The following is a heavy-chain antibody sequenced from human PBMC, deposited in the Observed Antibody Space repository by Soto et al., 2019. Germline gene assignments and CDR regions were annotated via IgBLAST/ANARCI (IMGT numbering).Heavy chain of an antibody. CDR3: ASAPYVMDAFDI. D-gene: IGHD3-10*02. CDR2: IYNSGST. Sequence: PAETLSLTFAVSGGSISSGGYSWSWIRQPQGKGLEWIGYIYNSGSTYSNPSLKSRVTISVDRSKNQFSLKLSSVTAADTAVYYCASAPYVMDAFDIWGQGTMVTVSS. J-gene: IGHJ3*02. V-gene: IGHV4-30-2*01. CDR1: GGSISSGGYS.